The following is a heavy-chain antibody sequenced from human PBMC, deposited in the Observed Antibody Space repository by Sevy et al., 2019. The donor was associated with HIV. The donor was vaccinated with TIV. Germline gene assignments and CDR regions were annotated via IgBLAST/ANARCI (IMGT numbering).Heavy chain of an antibody. CDR2: ISYDGSNK. D-gene: IGHD3-10*01. V-gene: IGHV3-30*18. J-gene: IGHJ6*02. CDR1: GFTFSSYG. Sequence: GGSLRLSCAASGFTFSSYGMHWVRQAPGKGLEWVAVISYDGSNKYYADSVKGRFTISRDNSKNTLYLQMNSLRAEDKDAYYCAKDFGPYYYGSGSYYNRGYYYYYGMDVWGQGTTVTVSS. CDR3: AKDFGPYYYGSGSYYNRGYYYYYGMDV.